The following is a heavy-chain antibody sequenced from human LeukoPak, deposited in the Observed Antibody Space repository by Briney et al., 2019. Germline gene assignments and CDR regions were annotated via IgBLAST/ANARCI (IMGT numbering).Heavy chain of an antibody. CDR2: ISGSGGST. V-gene: IGHV3-23*01. Sequence: GGSLRLSCAASGFTFSSYAMSWVRQAPGKGLEWVLAISGSGGSTNYADSVKGRFTISRDNSKNTAYLQMNSLRVEDTAVYYCAKEIGAAVYFDYWSQGTLVTVSS. CDR3: AKEIGAAVYFDY. CDR1: GFTFSSYA. J-gene: IGHJ4*02. D-gene: IGHD6-25*01.